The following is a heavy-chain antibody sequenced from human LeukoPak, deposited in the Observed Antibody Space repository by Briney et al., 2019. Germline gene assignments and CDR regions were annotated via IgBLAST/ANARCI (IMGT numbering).Heavy chain of an antibody. Sequence: PGGSLRLSCSASGFTFDSYAMNWVRQAPGKGLEWVSAMSPTGDHTYYAPSVKGRFTISRDNSKNTLYLQMNSLRAEDTAVYYCAKASMEWELLSSYWGQGTLVTVSS. V-gene: IGHV3-23*01. CDR1: GFTFDSYA. CDR3: AKASMEWELLSSY. J-gene: IGHJ4*02. D-gene: IGHD1-26*01. CDR2: MSPTGDHT.